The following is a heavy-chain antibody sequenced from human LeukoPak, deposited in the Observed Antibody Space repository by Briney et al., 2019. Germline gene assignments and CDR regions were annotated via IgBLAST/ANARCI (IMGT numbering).Heavy chain of an antibody. V-gene: IGHV3-43*01. D-gene: IGHD6-19*01. CDR1: GYTFDDYT. CDR2: ISWDGGST. CDR3: AKGRQWLGY. Sequence: GGSLRLSCAASGYTFDDYTIHWVRQAPGKGLEWVSLISWDGGSTYYADSVKGRFTISRDNSKNSLYLQMNSLRTEDTALYYCAKGRQWLGYWGQGTLVTVPS. J-gene: IGHJ4*02.